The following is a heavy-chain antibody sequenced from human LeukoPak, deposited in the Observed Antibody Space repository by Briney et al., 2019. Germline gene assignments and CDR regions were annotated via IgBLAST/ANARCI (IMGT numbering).Heavy chain of an antibody. CDR2: INHSGST. Sequence: SETLSLTCAVYGGSFSGYYWSWIRQPPGKGLEWIGEINHSGSTNYNPSLKSRVTISVDTSKNQFSLKLSSVTAADTAVYYCARDLTTDMLSGHYDAFDIWGQGTVVTVSS. D-gene: IGHD5-18*01. V-gene: IGHV4-34*01. J-gene: IGHJ3*02. CDR3: ARDLTTDMLSGHYDAFDI. CDR1: GGSFSGYY.